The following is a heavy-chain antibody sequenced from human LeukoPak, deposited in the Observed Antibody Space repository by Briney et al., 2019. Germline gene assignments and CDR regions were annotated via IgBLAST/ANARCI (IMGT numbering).Heavy chain of an antibody. V-gene: IGHV4-39*07. Sequence: SETLSLTCTVSGGSISSSSYYWGWIRQPPGKGLEWIGSIYYSGSTYYNPSLKSRVTISVDTSKNQFSLKLSSVTAADTAVYYCARGYIVVVTAIRPFDYWGQGTLVTVSS. D-gene: IGHD2-21*02. CDR2: IYYSGST. CDR1: GGSISSSSYY. CDR3: ARGYIVVVTAIRPFDY. J-gene: IGHJ4*02.